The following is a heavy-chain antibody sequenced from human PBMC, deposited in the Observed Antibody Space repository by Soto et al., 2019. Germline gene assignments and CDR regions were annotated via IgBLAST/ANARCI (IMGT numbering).Heavy chain of an antibody. Sequence: SETLSLTCTVSGGSISSSSYYWGWIRQPPGKGLEWIGSIYYSGSTYYNPSLKSRVTISVDTSKNQFSLKLSSVTAADTAVYYCARPSTITMIYGMDVWGQGTTVTVSS. CDR3: ARPSTITMIYGMDV. J-gene: IGHJ6*02. D-gene: IGHD3-22*01. CDR1: GGSISSSSYY. V-gene: IGHV4-39*01. CDR2: IYYSGST.